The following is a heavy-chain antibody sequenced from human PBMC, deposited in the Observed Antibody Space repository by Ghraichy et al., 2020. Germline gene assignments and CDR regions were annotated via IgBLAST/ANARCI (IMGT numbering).Heavy chain of an antibody. CDR2: INHSGST. Sequence: SETLSLTCAVYGGSFSGYYWSWIRQPPGKGLEWIGEINHSGSTNYNPSLKSRVTVSVDTSMNQFSLKLSSVTAADTAVYYCAIGPHNYGMDVWGQGTTVTVSS. J-gene: IGHJ6*02. V-gene: IGHV4-34*01. CDR3: AIGPHNYGMDV. CDR1: GGSFSGYY.